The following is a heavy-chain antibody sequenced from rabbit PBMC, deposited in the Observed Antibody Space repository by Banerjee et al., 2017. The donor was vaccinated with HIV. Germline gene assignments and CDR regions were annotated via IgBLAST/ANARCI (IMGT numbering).Heavy chain of an antibody. CDR1: GFSFSSSYY. CDR2: IDVGGSGST. Sequence: QEQLVESGGDLVKPEGSLTLTCTASGFSFSSSYYMCWVRQAPGKGLEWIACIDVGGSGSTYYATWAKGRFTISKTSSTTVTLQMTSLTAADTATYFCARDGSPYAGYAGYGYAYFNLWGQGTLVTVS. D-gene: IGHD6-1*01. CDR3: ARDGSPYAGYAGYGYAYFNL. V-gene: IGHV1S45*01. J-gene: IGHJ4*01.